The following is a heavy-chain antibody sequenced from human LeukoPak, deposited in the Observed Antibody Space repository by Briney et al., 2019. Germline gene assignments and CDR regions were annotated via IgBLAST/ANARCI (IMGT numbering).Heavy chain of an antibody. D-gene: IGHD4-11*01. Sequence: GGSLRLSCAASGFTFSSYAMSWVRQAPGKGLEWVSAISGSGGSTYYADSVKGRFTISRDNSKNTLYLQMNSLRAEDTAVYYWAKDPYSNYNYYYYGMDVWGKGTTVTVSS. J-gene: IGHJ6*04. V-gene: IGHV3-23*01. CDR2: ISGSGGST. CDR3: AKDPYSNYNYYYYGMDV. CDR1: GFTFSSYA.